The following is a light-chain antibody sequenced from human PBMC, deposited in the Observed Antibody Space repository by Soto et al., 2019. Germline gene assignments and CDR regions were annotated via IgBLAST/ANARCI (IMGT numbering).Light chain of an antibody. J-gene: IGKJ5*01. CDR3: QQDYSTLAT. CDR2: AAS. Sequence: DIQMSQSPNSLSASVGDRVTITCRAAESISRHLNWYQQKPGRAPDLLIYAASTLQNGVPSRFTGSGSGTEFTLTITGLQLEDFATYYCQQDYSTLATFGQGTRLEI. CDR1: ESISRH. V-gene: IGKV1-39*01.